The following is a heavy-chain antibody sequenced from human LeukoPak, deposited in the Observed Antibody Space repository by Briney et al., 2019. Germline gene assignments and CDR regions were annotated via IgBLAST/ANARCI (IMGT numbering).Heavy chain of an antibody. V-gene: IGHV4-59*08. J-gene: IGHJ4*02. Sequence: PSETLSLTCTVSGRSIISYYWGWIRQPPGKGLEWIGYIYYSGSTNYNPSLKSRVTISVDTSKNQFSLKLSSVTAADTAVYYCARLGGYSYGHPTDYWGQGTLVTVSS. CDR3: ARLGGYSYGHPTDY. CDR1: GRSIISYY. CDR2: IYYSGST. D-gene: IGHD5-18*01.